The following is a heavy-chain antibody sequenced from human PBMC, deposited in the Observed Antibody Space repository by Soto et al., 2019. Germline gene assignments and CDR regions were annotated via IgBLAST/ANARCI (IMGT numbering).Heavy chain of an antibody. CDR3: TVGGGWLTDY. CDR2: IHYSGST. Sequence: SETLSLTCSVSRSSLSSGYWDWFQQPSGKGLEWIGFIHYSGSTTYNPSLTGRLTISLDTSKNHFSLRLSSVTAADTALYYCTVGGGWLTDYWGEGTLVTVS. V-gene: IGHV4-59*01. CDR1: RSSLSSGY. J-gene: IGHJ4*02. D-gene: IGHD6-19*01.